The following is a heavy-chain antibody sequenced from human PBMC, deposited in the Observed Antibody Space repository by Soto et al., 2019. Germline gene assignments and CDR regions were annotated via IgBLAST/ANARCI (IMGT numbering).Heavy chain of an antibody. CDR2: IDPSDSYT. Sequence: GESLKISCKGSGYSFTSYWISWVRQMPGKGLEWMGRIDPSDSYTNYSPSFQGHVTISADKSISTAYLQWSSLKASDTAMYYCARYYGDYYYYYGMDVWGQGTTVTVSS. V-gene: IGHV5-10-1*01. J-gene: IGHJ6*02. D-gene: IGHD4-17*01. CDR3: ARYYGDYYYYYGMDV. CDR1: GYSFTSYW.